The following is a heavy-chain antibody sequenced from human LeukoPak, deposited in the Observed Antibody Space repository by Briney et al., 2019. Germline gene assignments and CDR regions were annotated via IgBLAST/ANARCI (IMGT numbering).Heavy chain of an antibody. D-gene: IGHD3-9*01. V-gene: IGHV4-61*01. CDR3: ARDNALTGAYYYYYYGMDV. CDR1: GGSVSSGSYY. CDR2: IYYSGGT. Sequence: SETLSLTCTVSGGSVSSGSYYWSWIRQPPGKELDWIGYIYYSGGTNYNPSLKSRVTISVDTSKNQFSLKLSSVTAADTAVYYCARDNALTGAYYYYYYGMDVWGKGTTVTVSS. J-gene: IGHJ6*04.